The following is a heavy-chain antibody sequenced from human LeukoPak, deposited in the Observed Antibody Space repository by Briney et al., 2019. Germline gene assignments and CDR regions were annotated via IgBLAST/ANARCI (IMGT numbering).Heavy chain of an antibody. D-gene: IGHD1-26*01. V-gene: IGHV4-4*07. CDR1: GGSISSHY. CDR2: IYTSGST. Sequence: SETLSLTCTVSGGSISSHYWSWIRQPAGKGLEWIGRIYTSGSTNYNPSLKSRVTMSVDTSKNQFSLKLSSVTAADTAVYYCARDGSGSYYYYYGMDVWGQGTTVTVSS. J-gene: IGHJ6*02. CDR3: ARDGSGSYYYYYGMDV.